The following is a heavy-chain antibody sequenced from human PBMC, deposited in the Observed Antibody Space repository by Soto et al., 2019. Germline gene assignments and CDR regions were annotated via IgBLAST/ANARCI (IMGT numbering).Heavy chain of an antibody. J-gene: IGHJ5*02. CDR3: ARGPFWSGYYRNWFDP. CDR2: ISYDGSNK. Sequence: GGSLRLSCAASGFTFSNYAMHWVRQAPGKGLEWVAVISYDGSNKYSADSVKGRFTISRDNSKNTLYLQMNSLRAEDTAVYYCARGPFWSGYYRNWFDPWGQGTLVTVSS. CDR1: GFTFSNYA. V-gene: IGHV3-30-3*01. D-gene: IGHD3-3*01.